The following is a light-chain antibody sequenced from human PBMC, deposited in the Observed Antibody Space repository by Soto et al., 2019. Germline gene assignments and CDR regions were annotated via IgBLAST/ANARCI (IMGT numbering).Light chain of an antibody. V-gene: IGKV3-11*01. CDR3: QQRYNWLT. CDR2: DTS. J-gene: IGKJ4*01. CDR1: QSGTKY. Sequence: EIVLTQSPATLSLSPGERATRSCRASQSGTKYLAWYQQKPGQAPRLLIYDTSNRAPGIPARFSGSGSGTDFTLPINNLESGDSGIYYCQQRYNWLTFGGGTKVEIK.